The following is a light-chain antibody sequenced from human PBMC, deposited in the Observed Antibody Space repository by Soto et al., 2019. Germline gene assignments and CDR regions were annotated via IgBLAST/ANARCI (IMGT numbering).Light chain of an antibody. V-gene: IGLV1-40*01. CDR2: GNS. CDR3: QSYNSSLSAVV. CDR1: SSNIGAGYD. Sequence: QSVLTQPPSVSGAPGQRVTISCTGSSSNIGAGYDVHWYQQLPGTAPKLLIYGNSNRPSGVPDRFSGSKSGTSASLAITGLQAEDEADYYCQSYNSSLSAVVFGGGTKRPS. J-gene: IGLJ2*01.